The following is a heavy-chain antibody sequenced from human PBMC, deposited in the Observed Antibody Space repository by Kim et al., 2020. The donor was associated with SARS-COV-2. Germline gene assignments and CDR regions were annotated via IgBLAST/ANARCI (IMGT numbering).Heavy chain of an antibody. CDR3: AKDPQQPKGWFGVTQGDY. Sequence: GGSLRLSCAAPGFTFSSYAMSWVRQAPGKGLEWVSAISGSGGSTYYADSVKGRFTISRDNSKNTLYLQMNSLRAEDTAVYYCAKDPQQPKGWFGVTQGDYWGQGTLVTVSS. CDR2: ISGSGGST. D-gene: IGHD3-10*01. J-gene: IGHJ4*02. CDR1: GFTFSSYA. V-gene: IGHV3-23*01.